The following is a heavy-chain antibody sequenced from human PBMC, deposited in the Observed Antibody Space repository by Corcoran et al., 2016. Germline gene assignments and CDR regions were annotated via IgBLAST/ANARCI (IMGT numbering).Heavy chain of an antibody. CDR3: ARVSPDTYYYGSGSYGFDY. D-gene: IGHD3-10*01. CDR1: GGSISSSSYY. V-gene: IGHV4-39*07. CDR2: IYYSGST. Sequence: QLQLQESGPGLVKPSETLSLTCTVSGGSISSSSYYWGWIRQPPGKGLEWIGSIYYSGSTYYNPSLKSRVTISVDTSKNQFSLKLSSVTAADTAVYYGARVSPDTYYYGSGSYGFDYWGQGTLVTVSS. J-gene: IGHJ4*02.